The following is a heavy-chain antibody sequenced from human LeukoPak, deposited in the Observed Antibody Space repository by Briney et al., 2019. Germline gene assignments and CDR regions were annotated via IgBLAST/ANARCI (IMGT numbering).Heavy chain of an antibody. V-gene: IGHV3-33*01. CDR1: GFTFSSYG. J-gene: IGHJ4*02. CDR2: IWYDGSNK. CDR3: ARDKLLETHFDY. D-gene: IGHD3-10*01. Sequence: GGSLRLSCAASGFTFSSYGMHWVRQAPGKGLEWVAVIWYDGSNKYYADSVKGRFTISRDNSKNTLYLQMNSLRAEDTAVYYCARDKLLETHFDYWGQGTLVTVSS.